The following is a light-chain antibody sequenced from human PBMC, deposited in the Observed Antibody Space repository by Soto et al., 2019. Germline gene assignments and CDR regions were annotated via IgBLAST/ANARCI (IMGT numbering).Light chain of an antibody. CDR1: QDISNY. Sequence: DIQMTQSPSSLSASVGDRVTITCRASQDISNYLAWYQQKPGKVPKLLIYAASTLQSGVPSRFSGSGSGTDFTLTISSLLPEDDANYYCQKYNSAPRTFVGGTKVEIK. CDR2: AAS. V-gene: IGKV1-27*01. J-gene: IGKJ4*01. CDR3: QKYNSAPRT.